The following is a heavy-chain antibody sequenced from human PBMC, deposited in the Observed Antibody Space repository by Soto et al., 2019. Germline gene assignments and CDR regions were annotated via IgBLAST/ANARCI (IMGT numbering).Heavy chain of an antibody. CDR2: INSDESST. Sequence: GGSLRLSCAASGFTFSSYAMSWVRQAPGKGLVWVSRINSDESSTDYADSVKGRFTISRDNAKNTLYLQMNSLRAEDTALYYCARSKATFGKNWFDPWGQGTLVTVSS. J-gene: IGHJ5*02. CDR1: GFTFSSYA. CDR3: ARSKATFGKNWFDP. D-gene: IGHD3-16*01. V-gene: IGHV3-74*01.